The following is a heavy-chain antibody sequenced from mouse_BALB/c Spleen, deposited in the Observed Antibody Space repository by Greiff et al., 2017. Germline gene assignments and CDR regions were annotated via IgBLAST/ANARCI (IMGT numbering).Heavy chain of an antibody. V-gene: IGHV1-14*01. CDR3: ARGTTATKTWLAY. D-gene: IGHD1-2*01. CDR1: GYTFTSYV. CDR2: INPYNDGT. Sequence: EVQLQQSGPELVKPGASVKMSCKASGYTFTSYVMHWVKQKPGQGLEWIGYINPYNDGTKYNEKFKGKATLTSDKSSSTAYMELSSLTSEDSAVYYCARGTTATKTWLAYWGQGTLVTVSA. J-gene: IGHJ3*01.